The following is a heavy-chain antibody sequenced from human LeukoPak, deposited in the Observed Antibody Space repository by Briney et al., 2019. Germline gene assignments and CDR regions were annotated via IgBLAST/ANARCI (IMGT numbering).Heavy chain of an antibody. D-gene: IGHD1-26*01. CDR1: TNHPPSYP. J-gene: IGHJ6*02. Sequence: ASVKVSFKDSTNHPPSYPISYLRPAPGQELEWMGWISAYNGNTNYAQKLQGRVTMTTDTSTSTGYMELRSLRSNDTAVYYCARDIELCPTPYYYYDMDVWGQGTTVTVSS. CDR3: ARDIELCPTPYYYYDMDV. V-gene: IGHV1-18*01. CDR2: ISAYNGNT.